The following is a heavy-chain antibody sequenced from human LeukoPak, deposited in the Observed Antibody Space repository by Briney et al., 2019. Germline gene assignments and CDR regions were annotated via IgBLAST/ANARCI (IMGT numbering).Heavy chain of an antibody. CDR3: AIYQEDSSGWYYFDY. V-gene: IGHV3-21*01. CDR2: ISSSSSYI. Sequence: GGSLRLSCAASGFTFSSYSMNWVRQAPGKGLEWVSSISSSSSYIYYADSVKGRFTISRDNAKNTLYLQMNSLRAEDTAVYYCAIYQEDSSGWYYFDYWGQGTLVTVSS. J-gene: IGHJ4*02. CDR1: GFTFSSYS. D-gene: IGHD6-19*01.